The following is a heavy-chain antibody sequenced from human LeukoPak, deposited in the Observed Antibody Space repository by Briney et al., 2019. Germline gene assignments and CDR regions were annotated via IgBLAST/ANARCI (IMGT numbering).Heavy chain of an antibody. J-gene: IGHJ5*02. CDR2: IYYSGST. V-gene: IGHV4-39*01. D-gene: IGHD6-13*01. Sequence: SGTLSLTCAASGGSISSSSYYWGWIRQPPGKGLEWIGSIYYSGSTHYNPSLKSRVTISVDTSKNQFSLNLSSVTAADTAVYYCARHGESNSWYTWFDPWGQGTLVTVSS. CDR1: GGSISSSSYY. CDR3: ARHGESNSWYTWFDP.